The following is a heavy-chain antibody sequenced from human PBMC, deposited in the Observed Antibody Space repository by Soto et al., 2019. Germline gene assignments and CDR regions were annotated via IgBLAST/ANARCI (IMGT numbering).Heavy chain of an antibody. Sequence: TQSHSWTVSDGSIISCGYYRSWIRQHPGKGLEWIGYIYYSGSTYYNPSLKSRVTISVDTSKNQFSLKLSSVTAADTAVYYCAGQGARQHYWGQGTLVTV. CDR1: DGSIISCGYY. CDR3: AGQGARQHY. V-gene: IGHV4-31*02. D-gene: IGHD6-6*01. J-gene: IGHJ4*02. CDR2: IYYSGST.